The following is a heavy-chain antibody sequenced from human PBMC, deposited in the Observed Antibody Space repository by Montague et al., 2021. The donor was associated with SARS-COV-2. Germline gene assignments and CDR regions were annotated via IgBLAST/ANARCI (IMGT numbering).Heavy chain of an antibody. CDR2: VNHSGRI. CDR3: ARGRVDTTMILVAFTGAARYFDS. CDR1: GGSFSDYY. J-gene: IGHJ4*02. Sequence: SETLSLTCAVYGGSFSDYYWTWIRQPPGKGLEWLGEVNHSGRINYNPSLKSRITISVDTSKNQFSLRLSSVTAADTAVYYCARGRVDTTMILVAFTGAARYFDSWGQGTLVSVSS. D-gene: IGHD3-22*01. V-gene: IGHV4-34*01.